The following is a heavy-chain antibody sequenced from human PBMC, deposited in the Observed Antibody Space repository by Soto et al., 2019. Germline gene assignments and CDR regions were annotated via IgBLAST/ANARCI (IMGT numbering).Heavy chain of an antibody. CDR3: AKAPSSDCNSGACSLRS. CDR2: ISGGNT. Sequence: GGSLRLSCAASGFTFSNYGMSWVRQAPGKGLEWVSSISGGNTFYAGSVKGRFTISRDNSKNTLYLQMDSLTAEDTAVYYCAKAPSSDCNSGACSLRSWGQGTLVTVSS. CDR1: GFTFSNYG. V-gene: IGHV3-23*01. J-gene: IGHJ5*02. D-gene: IGHD2-21*01.